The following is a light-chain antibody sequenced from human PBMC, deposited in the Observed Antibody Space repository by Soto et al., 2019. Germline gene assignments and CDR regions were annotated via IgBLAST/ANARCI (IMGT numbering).Light chain of an antibody. CDR1: QGIGNG. Sequence: DIQMTQSPSSLAASVGDRVTITCRASQGIGNGLSWFQQKPGKAPKRLIYAASTLQSGVPPRFSGSGSGTEFPLTISSLQPEDFATYYCLRHNDYPITFGQGTRLEIK. CDR2: AAS. J-gene: IGKJ5*01. CDR3: LRHNDYPIT. V-gene: IGKV1-17*01.